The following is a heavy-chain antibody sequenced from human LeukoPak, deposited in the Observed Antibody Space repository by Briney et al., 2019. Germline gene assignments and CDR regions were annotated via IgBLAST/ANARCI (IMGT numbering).Heavy chain of an antibody. CDR1: GGPITSSSHY. CDR3: ARAGYCSSTNCPDAFDI. D-gene: IGHD2-2*01. J-gene: IGHJ3*02. CDR2: IYYRGRT. Sequence: SETLSLTCTVSGGPITSSSHYWGWIRQPPGKGLEWIGSIYYRGRTYYNASLKSRVTISVDTSKNQVSLRLSSVTAADTAVYYCARAGYCSSTNCPDAFDIWGQGTKVTVSS. V-gene: IGHV4-39*07.